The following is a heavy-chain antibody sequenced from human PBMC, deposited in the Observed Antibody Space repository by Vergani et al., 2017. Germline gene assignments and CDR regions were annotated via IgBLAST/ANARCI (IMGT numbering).Heavy chain of an antibody. D-gene: IGHD2-2*01. J-gene: IGHJ3*01. Sequence: QLVESGGGWVQPGGSLRLSCVVSGFDFSSSIMNWFLPAPGKGLEWVSFVSTGTKSQSYAESVKGRFTISRDSAKNSLYLQRDSLRAEDTAVYYCAREYSSTSGRAFDFWGQGTKVTVSS. V-gene: IGHV3-48*01. CDR2: VSTGTKSQ. CDR3: AREYSSTSGRAFDF. CDR1: GFDFSSSI.